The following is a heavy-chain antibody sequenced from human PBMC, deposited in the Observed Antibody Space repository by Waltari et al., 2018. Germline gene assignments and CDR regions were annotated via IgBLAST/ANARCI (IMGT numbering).Heavy chain of an antibody. CDR2: LSWEGSIR. V-gene: IGHV3-30*18. CDR1: GFSFGNYG. Sequence: QVQLVESGGGVVQPGRSLRLSCETSGFSFGNYGMHWVRQTPGEGPEWLAVLSWEGSIRHYADSVEGRFSIYRDNFNNKLYLQMNSLSAEDTAIYYCVKERTARVSRDLDVWGQGTTVTVS. D-gene: IGHD1-1*01. CDR3: VKERTARVSRDLDV. J-gene: IGHJ6*02.